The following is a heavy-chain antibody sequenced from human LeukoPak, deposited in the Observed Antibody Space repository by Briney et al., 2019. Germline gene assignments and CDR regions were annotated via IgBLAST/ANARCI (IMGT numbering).Heavy chain of an antibody. Sequence: PGGSLRLSCAASGFTVSSNYMSWVRQAPGKGLEWVPVIYSGGSTYYADSVKGRFTISRDNSKNTLYLQMNSLRAEDTAVYYCARDPSDSSGYYYAFRYWGQGTLVTVSS. CDR1: GFTVSSNY. J-gene: IGHJ4*02. CDR2: IYSGGST. CDR3: ARDPSDSSGYYYAFRY. V-gene: IGHV3-66*01. D-gene: IGHD3-22*01.